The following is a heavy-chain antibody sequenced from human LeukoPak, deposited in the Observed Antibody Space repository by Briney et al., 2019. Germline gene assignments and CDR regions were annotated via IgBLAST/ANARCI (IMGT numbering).Heavy chain of an antibody. CDR2: ISAYNGNT. V-gene: IGHV1-18*01. J-gene: IGHJ4*02. CDR1: GHTFSSYG. CDR3: ARDQGIYNHRIIDS. D-gene: IGHD5-12*01. Sequence: ASVKVSCKASGHTFSSYGISWVRQAPGQGLEWMGWISAYNGNTNFAQEFQGRVTMTTDTSTSTASMELRSLRSDDTAVYYCARDQGIYNHRIIDSWGQGTLVTVSS.